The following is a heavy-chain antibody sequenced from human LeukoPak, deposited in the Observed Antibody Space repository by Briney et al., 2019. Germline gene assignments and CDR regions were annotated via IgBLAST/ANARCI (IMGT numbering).Heavy chain of an antibody. J-gene: IGHJ3*02. Sequence: PSETLSLTCTVSGDSFSRNTYSWGWIRQPPGKGLEWIGSIYYTGRTFYNPSLKSRVTISVDTSKNQFSLKMSSVTAADTAVYYCARRGSMGGSFVGAFDIWGQGTMVTVSS. V-gene: IGHV4-39*01. CDR1: GDSFSRNTYS. CDR2: IYYTGRT. CDR3: ARRGSMGGSFVGAFDI. D-gene: IGHD3-16*01.